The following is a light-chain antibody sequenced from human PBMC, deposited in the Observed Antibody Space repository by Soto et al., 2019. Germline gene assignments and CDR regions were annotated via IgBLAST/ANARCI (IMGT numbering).Light chain of an antibody. J-gene: IGKJ1*01. CDR1: QSVTRNR. V-gene: IGKV3-20*01. Sequence: ETVLTQSPATLSLSPGERATLSCRASQSVTRNRLAWFQQKPGQAPRLLIYGASSRATGIPDRFSGSGSGTDFTLTISRLEPEDFAVYYCQQYGSSPETFGQGTKVDIK. CDR3: QQYGSSPET. CDR2: GAS.